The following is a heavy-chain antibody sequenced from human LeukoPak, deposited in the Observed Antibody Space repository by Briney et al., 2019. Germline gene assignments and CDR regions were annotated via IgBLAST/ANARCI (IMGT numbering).Heavy chain of an antibody. V-gene: IGHV5-51*01. CDR1: GYSFTGYW. D-gene: IGHD6-13*01. CDR3: ARRAFERDVHSSSYFDY. J-gene: IGHJ4*02. CDR2: IYPGDSDT. Sequence: GESLKISCKGSGYSFTGYWIGWVRQMPGKGLEWMGIIYPGDSDTRYSPSFQGQVTISADKSISTAYLQWSSLKASDTAMYYCARRAFERDVHSSSYFDYWGQGTLVTVSS.